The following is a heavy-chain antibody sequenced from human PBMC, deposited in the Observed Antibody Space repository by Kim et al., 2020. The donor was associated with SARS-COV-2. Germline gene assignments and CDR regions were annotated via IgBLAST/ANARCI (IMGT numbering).Heavy chain of an antibody. D-gene: IGHD6-19*01. CDR2: FDPEDGET. CDR1: GYTLTELS. CDR3: ATAIAVAGTTIYYYYGMDV. Sequence: ASVKVSCKVSGYTLTELSMHWVRQAPGKGLEWMGGFDPEDGETIYAQKFQGRVTMTEDISTDTAYMELSSLRSEDTAVYYCATAIAVAGTTIYYYYGMDVWGQGTTVTVSS. V-gene: IGHV1-24*01. J-gene: IGHJ6*02.